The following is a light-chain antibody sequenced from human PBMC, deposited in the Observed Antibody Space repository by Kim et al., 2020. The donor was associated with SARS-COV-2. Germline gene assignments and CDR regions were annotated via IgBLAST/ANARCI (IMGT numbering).Light chain of an antibody. V-gene: IGKV3-20*01. CDR1: QSLSSSS. Sequence: EIVLTQSPDTLCLSPGERATLSCRASQSLSSSSLAWYQQNRGQAPRLLIYRASSRAPGIPDRFSGSGSATDFTLTINRLEPEDSAVYYCQQYVATPLTCGQVTRLEIK. CDR2: RAS. J-gene: IGKJ5*01. CDR3: QQYVATPLT.